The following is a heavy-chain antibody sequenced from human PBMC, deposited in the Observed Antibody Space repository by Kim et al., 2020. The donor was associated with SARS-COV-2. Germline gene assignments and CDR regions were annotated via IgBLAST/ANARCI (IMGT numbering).Heavy chain of an antibody. V-gene: IGHV3-43D*03. CDR3: AKARRPGVVRVVGFDY. J-gene: IGHJ4*02. Sequence: SVKGRFTISRDNSKNSLYLQMNSLRAEDTALYYCAKARRPGVVRVVGFDYWGQGTLVTVSS. D-gene: IGHD3-10*01.